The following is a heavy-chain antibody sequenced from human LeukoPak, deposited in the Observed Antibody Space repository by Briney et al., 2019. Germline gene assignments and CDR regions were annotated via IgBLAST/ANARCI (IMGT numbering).Heavy chain of an antibody. CDR3: ARGRRDSSGGTPFDY. Sequence: SETLSLTCAVYGGSLSGYYWSWIRQHPGKGLEWIGYIYYSGSTYYNPSLKSRVTMSVDMSDNQFSLKLSSVTAADTAVYYCARGRRDSSGGTPFDYWGQGTLVTVSS. CDR2: IYYSGST. V-gene: IGHV4-31*11. CDR1: GGSLSGYY. J-gene: IGHJ4*02. D-gene: IGHD3-22*01.